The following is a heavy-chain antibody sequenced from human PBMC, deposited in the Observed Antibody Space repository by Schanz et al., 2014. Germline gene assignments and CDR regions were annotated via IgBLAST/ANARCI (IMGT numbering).Heavy chain of an antibody. D-gene: IGHD3-10*01. J-gene: IGHJ4*02. CDR1: GFTLSNYA. Sequence: EVQLMESGGGLAQPGGSLRLSCAASGFTLSNYAMSWVRQAPGMGLEWVSAISGRDGSTYYADSVRGRFTISRDNSKNTLNRQRNGQPAEDTAVYYCAKTLYHGASKTFGNWGRGTLVTVSS. CDR3: AKTLYHGASKTFGN. CDR2: ISGRDGST. V-gene: IGHV3-23*01.